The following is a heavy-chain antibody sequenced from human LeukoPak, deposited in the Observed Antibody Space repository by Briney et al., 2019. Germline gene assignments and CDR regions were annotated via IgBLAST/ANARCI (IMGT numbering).Heavy chain of an antibody. D-gene: IGHD5-24*01. CDR2: ISLDGSMT. V-gene: IGHV3-74*01. J-gene: IGHJ4*02. CDR3: AREGITLTLDY. Sequence: GGSLRLSCTASGFTFSSYRMHWVRQVPGKGLMWLTRISLDGSMTSYADSVRGRFIISRDNAKNTVYLQLNGLRAEDTAVCHCAREGITLTLDYWGQGTLVAVSS. CDR1: GFTFSSYR.